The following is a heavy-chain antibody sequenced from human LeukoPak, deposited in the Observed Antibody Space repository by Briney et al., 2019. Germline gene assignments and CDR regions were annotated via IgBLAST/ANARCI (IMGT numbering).Heavy chain of an antibody. V-gene: IGHV1-45*02. D-gene: IGHD4-17*01. J-gene: IGHJ6*03. CDR2: ITPFNGNT. CDR1: GYTFTYRY. CDR3: ARVKVDTVTTSKQHFYYSYYYIDV. Sequence: GASVKVSCKASGYTFTYRYLHWVRQAPGQALEWMGWITPFNGNTNYAQKFQDRVTITRDRSMSTAYMELSSLRSEDTAMYYCARVKVDTVTTSKQHFYYSYYYIDVWDKGTTVTVSS.